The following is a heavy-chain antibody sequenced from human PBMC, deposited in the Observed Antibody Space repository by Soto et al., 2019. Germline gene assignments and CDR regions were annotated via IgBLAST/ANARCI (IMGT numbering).Heavy chain of an antibody. CDR3: TTVRGTSNWHRLHFHS. CDR2: INTKTDGWTT. Sequence: GGSLRLSCAASGFTFTDALMTWVRQAPGKGLEWVGRINTKTDGWTTDYAAPVKGRFTISRDDSKNTLYLQMRSLKTEDTGVYYCTTVRGTSNWHRLHFHSWGQGTMVTVSS. V-gene: IGHV3-15*05. CDR1: GFTFTDAL. D-gene: IGHD4-4*01. J-gene: IGHJ4*02.